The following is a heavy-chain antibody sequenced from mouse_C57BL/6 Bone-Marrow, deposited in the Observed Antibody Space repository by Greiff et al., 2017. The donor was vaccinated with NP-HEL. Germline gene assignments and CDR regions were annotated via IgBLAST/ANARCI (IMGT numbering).Heavy chain of an antibody. J-gene: IGHJ4*01. Sequence: EVKLVESGGDLVKPGGSLKLSCAASGFTFSSYGMSWVRQTPDKRLEWVATISSGGSYTYYPDSVKGRFTISRDNAKNTLYLQMSSLKSEDTAMYYCAIRGLITTVLMDYWGQRTSVTVSS. CDR2: ISSGGSYT. CDR3: AIRGLITTVLMDY. V-gene: IGHV5-6*02. CDR1: GFTFSSYG. D-gene: IGHD1-1*01.